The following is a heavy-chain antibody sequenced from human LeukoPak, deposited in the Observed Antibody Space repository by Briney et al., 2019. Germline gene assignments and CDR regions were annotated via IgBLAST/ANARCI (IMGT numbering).Heavy chain of an antibody. J-gene: IGHJ4*02. Sequence: GGSLRLSCVASGLTFSSHAMTWVRQAPGKGLEWVSGITGSGGSTYYAESVKGRFTISRDNSKNTLYLQMNNLRAEDAALYYCASRPPSETYFGVFDYWGQGTLFTVSS. CDR2: ITGSGGST. V-gene: IGHV3-23*01. CDR1: GLTFSSHA. CDR3: ASRPPSETYFGVFDY. D-gene: IGHD1-26*01.